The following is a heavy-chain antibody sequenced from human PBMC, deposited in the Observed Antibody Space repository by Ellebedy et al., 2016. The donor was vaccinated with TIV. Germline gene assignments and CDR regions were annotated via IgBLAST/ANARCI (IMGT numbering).Heavy chain of an antibody. CDR3: ALAAFDY. V-gene: IGHV3-53*05. D-gene: IGHD6-13*01. CDR2: IYGDGRT. Sequence: GGSLRLSXAASGFIVSTNYMSWVRQAPGKGLEWVSVIYGDGRTYYADSVKGRFTISRVNSKNTLDLQMNSLRAEDTAVYYCALAAFDYWGQGTLVTVSS. CDR1: GFIVSTNY. J-gene: IGHJ4*02.